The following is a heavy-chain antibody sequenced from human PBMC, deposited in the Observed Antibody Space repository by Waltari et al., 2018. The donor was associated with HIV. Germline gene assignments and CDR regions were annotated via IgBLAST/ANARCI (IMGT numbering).Heavy chain of an antibody. J-gene: IGHJ6*02. CDR3: ARDLKGTTMVRGVINGMDV. CDR1: GYTFTSYY. Sequence: QVQLVQSGAEVKKPGASVKVSCKASGYTFTSYYMHWVRQAPGPGLAWMGIINPSGGSTSYAQKFQGRVTMTRDTSTSTVYMELSSLRSEDTAVYYCARDLKGTTMVRGVINGMDVWGQGTTVTVSS. D-gene: IGHD3-10*01. CDR2: INPSGGST. V-gene: IGHV1-46*01.